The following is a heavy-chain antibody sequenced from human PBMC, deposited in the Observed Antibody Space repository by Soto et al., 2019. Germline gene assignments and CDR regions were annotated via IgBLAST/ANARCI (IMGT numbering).Heavy chain of an antibody. D-gene: IGHD3-10*01. J-gene: IGHJ4*02. CDR3: ARDKITVRFDY. CDR2: INHSGST. V-gene: IGHV4-34*01. Sequence: QVQLQQWGAGLLKPSETLSLTCAVYGGSFSGYYWTWSRQPPGTGLEWIGEINHSGSTNYNPSLKSRVTISVDTSKNQFSLKLTSVTAADTAVYYWARDKITVRFDYWGQGTLVTVSS. CDR1: GGSFSGYY.